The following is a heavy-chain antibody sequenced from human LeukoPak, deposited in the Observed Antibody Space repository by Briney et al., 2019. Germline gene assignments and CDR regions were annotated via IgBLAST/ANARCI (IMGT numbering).Heavy chain of an antibody. CDR1: GGSFSGYY. J-gene: IGHJ1*01. CDR3: ARVRAYSSGLYGYFQH. Sequence: SETLSLTCAVYGGSFSGYYWSWIRQPPGKGLEWIGEINHSGSTNYNPSLKSRVTISVDTSKNQFSLKLSSVTAVDTAVYYCARVRAYSSGLYGYFQHWGQGTLVTVSS. D-gene: IGHD6-19*01. V-gene: IGHV4-34*01. CDR2: INHSGST.